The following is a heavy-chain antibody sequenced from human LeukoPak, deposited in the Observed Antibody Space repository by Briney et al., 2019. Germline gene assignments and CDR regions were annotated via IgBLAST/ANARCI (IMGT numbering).Heavy chain of an antibody. Sequence: KTSETLSLTCTVSGGSISSYYWSWIRQPPGKGLEWIGYIYYSGSTNYNPSLKSRVTISVDTSKDQFSLKLSSVTAADTAVYYCVRSAGVAFDIWGQGTMVTVSS. CDR2: IYYSGST. D-gene: IGHD3-10*01. V-gene: IGHV4-59*01. J-gene: IGHJ3*02. CDR3: VRSAGVAFDI. CDR1: GGSISSYY.